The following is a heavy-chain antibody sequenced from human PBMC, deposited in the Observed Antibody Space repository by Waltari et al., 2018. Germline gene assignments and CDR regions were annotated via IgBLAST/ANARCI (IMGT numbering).Heavy chain of an antibody. D-gene: IGHD1-26*01. J-gene: IGHJ4*02. CDR2: IYYSGST. CDR3: ARVSGSYPYYFDY. V-gene: IGHV4-39*07. CDR1: GGSISSSSYY. Sequence: QLQLQESGPGLVKPSETLSLTCTVSGGSISSSSYYWGWIRQPPGKGLECIGSIYYSGSTYYNPSLKSRVTISVDTSKNQFSLKLSSVTAADTAVYYCARVSGSYPYYFDYWGQGTLVTVSS.